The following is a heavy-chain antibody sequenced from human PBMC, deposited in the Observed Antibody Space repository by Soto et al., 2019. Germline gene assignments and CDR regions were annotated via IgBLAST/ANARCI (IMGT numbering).Heavy chain of an antibody. Sequence: SETLSLTCAVYGGSFSGYYWSWIRQPPGKGLEWIGEINHSGSTNYNPSLKSRVTISVDTSKNQFSLKLSSVTAADTAVYYCARSRGGRGVIMTRTHTHYFDYWGQGTLVTVSS. CDR1: GGSFSGYY. V-gene: IGHV4-34*01. CDR3: ARSRGGRGVIMTRTHTHYFDY. CDR2: INHSGST. J-gene: IGHJ4*02. D-gene: IGHD3-10*01.